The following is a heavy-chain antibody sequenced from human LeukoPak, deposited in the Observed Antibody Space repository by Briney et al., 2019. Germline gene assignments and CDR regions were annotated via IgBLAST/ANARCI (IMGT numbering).Heavy chain of an antibody. CDR1: GFTFSVYS. D-gene: IGHD6-13*01. Sequence: PGGSLRLSCAASGFTFSVYSMNWVRQAPGKGLEWVSSITTSSSDMYYADSVKGRFTISRDNAKNSLFLQMNSLRAEDTAVYYCARDFSTWYYYMDVWGKGTTVTVSS. CDR3: ARDFSTWYYYMDV. CDR2: ITTSSSDM. J-gene: IGHJ6*03. V-gene: IGHV3-21*01.